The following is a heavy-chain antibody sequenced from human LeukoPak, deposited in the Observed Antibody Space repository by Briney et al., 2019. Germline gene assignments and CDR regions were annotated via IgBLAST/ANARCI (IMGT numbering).Heavy chain of an antibody. D-gene: IGHD1-26*01. CDR1: GYTFSSYG. Sequence: ASVKVSCKASGYTFSSYGFSWVRQAPGQGLEWMGWISPYNGNTHIAQKFQGRVTMTTDTSTSTAYMELRSLRSDDTAVYYCAREPSAGRYLQHWGQGTLVTVLS. J-gene: IGHJ1*01. CDR2: ISPYNGNT. CDR3: AREPSAGRYLQH. V-gene: IGHV1-18*01.